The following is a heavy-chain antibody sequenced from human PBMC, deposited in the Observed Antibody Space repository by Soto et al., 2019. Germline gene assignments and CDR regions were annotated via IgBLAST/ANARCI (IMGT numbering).Heavy chain of an antibody. CDR3: ERHLYGISDY. CDR2: INPNSGGT. V-gene: IGHV1-2*04. J-gene: IGHJ4*02. Sequence: QVQLVQSGAEVKKPGASVKVSCKASGYTFTGYYMPWVRQAPGQGLEWMGWINPNSGGTHYAQKIQGWVTMTSDTSISTAYMELSRLRSDDTAVYDGERHLYGISDYWGQGTLVTVSS. CDR1: GYTFTGYY. D-gene: IGHD4-17*01.